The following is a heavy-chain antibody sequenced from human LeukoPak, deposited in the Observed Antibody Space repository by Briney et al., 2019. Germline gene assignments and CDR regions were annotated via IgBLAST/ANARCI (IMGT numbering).Heavy chain of an antibody. CDR3: ARLMTTVTPDSPHYGMDV. V-gene: IGHV4-34*01. D-gene: IGHD4-17*01. CDR2: INHSGST. J-gene: IGHJ6*02. Sequence: SETLSLTCAVYGGSFSGYYWSWIRQPPGKGLEWIGEINHSGSTNYNPSLKSRVTISVDTSKNQFSLKLSSVTAADTAVYYCARLMTTVTPDSPHYGMDVWGQGTTVTVSS. CDR1: GGSFSGYY.